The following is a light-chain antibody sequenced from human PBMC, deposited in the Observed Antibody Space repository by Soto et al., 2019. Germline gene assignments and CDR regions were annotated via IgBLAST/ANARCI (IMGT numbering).Light chain of an antibody. V-gene: IGLV2-14*01. CDR2: EVS. J-gene: IGLJ1*01. Sequence: QSVLTQPASVSGSPGQSITISCTGTSSDAGGYNHVSWYQIHPGKAPKLIIYEVSSRPSGVSYRFSGSKSGNSASLTISGLQAEDEADYYCSSYASSSSYVFGGGTKVTVL. CDR3: SSYASSSSYV. CDR1: SSDAGGYNH.